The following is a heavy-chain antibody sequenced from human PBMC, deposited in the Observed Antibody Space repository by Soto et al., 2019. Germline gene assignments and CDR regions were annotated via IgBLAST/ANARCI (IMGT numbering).Heavy chain of an antibody. CDR3: ARGNWNYYYGFDV. Sequence: GGSLRLSCAASEFTFDKYYMTWVRKAPGKGPEWVANIKPYGSEQYYVDSVKGRFTISRDNANNSLYLQMNSLTAEDTAVYFCARGNWNYYYGFDVWGQGTTVTVSS. D-gene: IGHD1-20*01. CDR2: IKPYGSEQ. V-gene: IGHV3-7*01. J-gene: IGHJ6*02. CDR1: EFTFDKYY.